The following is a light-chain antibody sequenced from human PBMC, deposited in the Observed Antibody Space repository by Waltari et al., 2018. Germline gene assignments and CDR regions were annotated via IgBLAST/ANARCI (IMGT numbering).Light chain of an antibody. CDR2: RAS. CDR3: QHYGSSLMYT. V-gene: IGKV3-20*01. CDR1: QRLSSSY. J-gene: IGKJ2*01. Sequence: EIVLTQSPGTLSLSPGERATPSCRARQRLSSSYLAWYQQKPGQAPRLLIYRASSRATGIPDRFSGSGSGTDFTLTISRLEPEDFAVYYCQHYGSSLMYTFGQGTKLEIK.